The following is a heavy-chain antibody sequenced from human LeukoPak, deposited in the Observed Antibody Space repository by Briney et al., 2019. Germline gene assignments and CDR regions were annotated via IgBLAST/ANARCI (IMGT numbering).Heavy chain of an antibody. J-gene: IGHJ4*02. Sequence: GESLQISCKGSGYSFTSYWIGWVRQMPGKGLEWMGIIYPGDSDTRYSPSFQGQVTISADKSISTAYLQWSSLKASDTAMYYCARGRTYYGSGTYYNGFDYWGQGTLVTVSS. D-gene: IGHD3-10*01. V-gene: IGHV5-51*01. CDR3: ARGRTYYGSGTYYNGFDY. CDR2: IYPGDSDT. CDR1: GYSFTSYW.